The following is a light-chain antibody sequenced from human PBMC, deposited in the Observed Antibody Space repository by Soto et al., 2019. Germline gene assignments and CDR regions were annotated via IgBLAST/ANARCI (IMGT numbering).Light chain of an antibody. V-gene: IGLV2-14*01. CDR1: SSDVGGYNY. CDR2: EVS. CDR3: DSYTSSRAYV. J-gene: IGLJ1*01. Sequence: QSVLTQPASVSGSPGQSITISCTGTSSDVGGYNYVSWYQQQSGKAPKLIIHEVSYRPSGVSNRFSGSKSGNTASLTISGLHDDEEDAHQCDSYTSSRAYVFGIGTKVTV.